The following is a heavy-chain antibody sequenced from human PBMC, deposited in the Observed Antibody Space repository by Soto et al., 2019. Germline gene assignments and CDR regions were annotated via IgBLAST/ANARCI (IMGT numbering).Heavy chain of an antibody. CDR2: ISSTGTYI. CDR1: GITFSSYS. V-gene: IGHV3-21*04. D-gene: IGHD2-8*01. Sequence: EVQLVESGGGLVKPGGSLRLSCAASGITFSSYSMNWVRQAPGKGLEWVSSISSTGTYIDYADSVKGRFTISRDNAKNSRFQDMDSLIPEVAAVDSEATATDPCASDSHAPDVWGQGTMVTVSS. CDR3: ATATDPCASDSHAPDV. J-gene: IGHJ6*02.